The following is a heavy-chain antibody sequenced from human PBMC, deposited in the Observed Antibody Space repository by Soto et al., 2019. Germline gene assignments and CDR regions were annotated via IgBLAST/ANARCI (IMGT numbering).Heavy chain of an antibody. V-gene: IGHV1-18*01. CDR2: ISAYNGNT. CDR3: ARDRKLYCSGGSCYRAHNLFYP. CDR1: GYTFTSYG. Sequence: GASVKVSCKASGYTFTSYGISWVRQAPGQGLEWMGWISAYNGNTNYAQKLQGRVTMTTDTSTSTAYMELRSLRSDDTAVYYCARDRKLYCSGGSCYRAHNLFYPWGKGTLVTVSS. D-gene: IGHD2-15*01. J-gene: IGHJ5*02.